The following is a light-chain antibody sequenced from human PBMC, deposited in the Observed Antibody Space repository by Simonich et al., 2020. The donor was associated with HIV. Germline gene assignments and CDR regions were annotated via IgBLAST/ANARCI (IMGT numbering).Light chain of an antibody. Sequence: AIRMTQSPSSLSASTGKRVTITCRASQGISSYLAWYQQKPGKAPKLLIYAASTLQSGVPSRFSGSESGTEFTLTISSLQPDDFATYYCQQYNTYSRTFGQGTKVEIK. V-gene: IGKV1-8*01. CDR3: QQYNTYSRT. CDR2: AAS. J-gene: IGKJ1*01. CDR1: QGISSY.